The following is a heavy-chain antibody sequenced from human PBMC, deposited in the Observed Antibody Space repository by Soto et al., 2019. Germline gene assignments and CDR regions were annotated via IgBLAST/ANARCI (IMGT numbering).Heavy chain of an antibody. CDR1: GYTFTSYA. V-gene: IGHV1-3*01. CDR2: INAGNGNT. Sequence: QVQLVQSGAEVKKPGASVKVSCKASGYTFTSYAIHWVRQAPGQKLEWMGWINAGNGNTKYSQKFQDRVTITRDTSASTAYMELSSLRSEDTAVYYCARDLGGWPDYWGQGTLVTVSS. J-gene: IGHJ4*02. CDR3: ARDLGGWPDY. D-gene: IGHD6-19*01.